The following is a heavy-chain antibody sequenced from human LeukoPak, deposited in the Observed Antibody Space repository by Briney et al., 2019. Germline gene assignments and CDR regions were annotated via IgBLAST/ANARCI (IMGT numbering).Heavy chain of an antibody. Sequence: ESGPTLVNPTQTLTLTCTFSGFSLSTSGMCVSWIRQPPGEALEWLARIDWDDDKYYSTSLKTRLTISKDTSKNQVVLTMTNMDPVDTATYYCARLIAVAGYYGMDAWGQGTTVTVSS. V-gene: IGHV2-70*11. CDR1: GFSLSTSGMC. CDR3: ARLIAVAGYYGMDA. J-gene: IGHJ6*02. CDR2: IDWDDDK. D-gene: IGHD6-19*01.